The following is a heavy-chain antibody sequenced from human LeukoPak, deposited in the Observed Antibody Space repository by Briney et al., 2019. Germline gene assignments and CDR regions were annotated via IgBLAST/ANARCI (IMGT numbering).Heavy chain of an antibody. CDR1: GYSFTSYW. J-gene: IGHJ5*02. CDR2: IDPSDSYT. Sequence: GESLQISCQGSGYSFTSYWISWVRQMPGKGLEWMGRIDPSDSYTNYSPSFQGHVTISADKSISTAYLQWSSLKASDTAMYYCARYPATYCSGGSCYSHWFDPWGQGTLVTVSS. CDR3: ARYPATYCSGGSCYSHWFDP. V-gene: IGHV5-10-1*01. D-gene: IGHD2-15*01.